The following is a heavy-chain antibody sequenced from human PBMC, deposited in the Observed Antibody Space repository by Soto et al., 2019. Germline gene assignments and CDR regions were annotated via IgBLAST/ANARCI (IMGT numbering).Heavy chain of an antibody. D-gene: IGHD4-17*01. CDR2: IYYTGSM. V-gene: IGHV4-31*03. CDR3: ARARDYGDYFDY. CDR1: GGSLSSGGYY. Sequence: SETLSLTCTVSGGSLSSGGYYCSWVRQHPGKGLEWFAYIYYTGSMYYNSSLKSRVTISVDTSKNQFTLNLSSVTAADTAVYYCARARDYGDYFDYWGQGTLVTVSS. J-gene: IGHJ4*02.